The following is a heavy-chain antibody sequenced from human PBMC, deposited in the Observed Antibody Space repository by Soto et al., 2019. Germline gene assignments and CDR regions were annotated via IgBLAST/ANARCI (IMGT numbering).Heavy chain of an antibody. J-gene: IGHJ4*02. V-gene: IGHV3-21*01. CDR1: GFTFSSYS. D-gene: IGHD2-15*01. Sequence: EVQLVESGGGLVKPGGSLRLSCAASGFTFSSYSMNWVRQAPGKGLEWVSSISSASTSIYYADSVKGRFTISRDNAKNSLYLQMNCLGAEDTAVYYCARARGSATGYDDYWGQGTLVTVSS. CDR3: ARARGSATGYDDY. CDR2: ISSASTSI.